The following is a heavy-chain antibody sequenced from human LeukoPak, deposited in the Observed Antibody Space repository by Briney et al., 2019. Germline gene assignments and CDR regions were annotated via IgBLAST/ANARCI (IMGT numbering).Heavy chain of an antibody. J-gene: IGHJ5*02. CDR1: GGSISSYY. CDR3: ARRLGSSSSSPWGFDP. D-gene: IGHD6-13*01. CDR2: IYYSGST. V-gene: IGHV4-59*08. Sequence: SETLSLTCTVSGGSISSYYWSWTRQPPGEGLEWIGYIYYSGSTNYNPPLKSRVTISVDTSKNQFSLKLSSVTAADTAAYYCARRLGSSSSSPWGFDPWGQGTLVTVSS.